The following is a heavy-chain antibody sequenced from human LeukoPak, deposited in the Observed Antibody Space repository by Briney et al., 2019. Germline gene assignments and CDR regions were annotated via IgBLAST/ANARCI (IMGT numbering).Heavy chain of an antibody. D-gene: IGHD3-10*02. Sequence: GGSLRLSCAASGFAFSSYAMSWVRQAPGKGLEWVSYISSSGSTIYYADSVKGRFTISRDNAKNSLYLQMNSLRAEDTAVYYCAELGITMIGGVWGKGTTVTISS. CDR3: AELGITMIGGV. CDR1: GFAFSSYA. J-gene: IGHJ6*04. V-gene: IGHV3-48*03. CDR2: ISSSGSTI.